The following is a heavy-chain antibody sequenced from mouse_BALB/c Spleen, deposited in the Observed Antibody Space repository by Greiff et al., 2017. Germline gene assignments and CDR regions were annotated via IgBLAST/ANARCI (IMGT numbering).Heavy chain of an antibody. CDR2: ISSGSSTI. D-gene: IGHD4-1*01. CDR3: ARANWDYFDD. CDR1: GFTFSSFG. J-gene: IGHJ2*01. V-gene: IGHV5-17*02. Sequence: DVHLVESGGGLVQPGGSRKLSCAASGFTFSSFGMHWVRQAPEKGLEWVAYISSGSSTIYYADTVKGRFTISRDNPKNTLFLQMTSLRSEDTAMYYCARANWDYFDDWGQGTTLTVSS.